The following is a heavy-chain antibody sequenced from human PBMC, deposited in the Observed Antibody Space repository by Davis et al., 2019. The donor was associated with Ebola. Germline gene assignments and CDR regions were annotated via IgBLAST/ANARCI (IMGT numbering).Heavy chain of an antibody. D-gene: IGHD2-15*01. CDR1: GYTLISYG. CDR2: IGAYNGNI. CDR3: ARLYCSAGSCYRGLYYFDY. Sequence: ASVKVSCMASGYTLISYGIGWVRQAPGQGLEWMGWIGAYNGNINYAEKFQGRLTMTTDTSTSTAYMELRSLRSDDTALYYCARLYCSAGSCYRGLYYFDYWGQGTLVTVSS. J-gene: IGHJ4*02. V-gene: IGHV1-18*04.